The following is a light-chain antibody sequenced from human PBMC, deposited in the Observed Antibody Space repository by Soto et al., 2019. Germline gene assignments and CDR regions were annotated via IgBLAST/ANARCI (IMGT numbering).Light chain of an antibody. CDR2: KAS. CDR3: QQYNSYPTYT. V-gene: IGKV1-5*03. CDR1: QSISSW. J-gene: IGKJ2*01. Sequence: DIQMTQSPSTLSASVGDRVTITCRASQSISSWLAWYQQKPGKAPKSLIYKASSLESGVPSRFSGGGSGTDFTLTISSLQPEDFATYYCQQYNSYPTYTFGQGTKLEIK.